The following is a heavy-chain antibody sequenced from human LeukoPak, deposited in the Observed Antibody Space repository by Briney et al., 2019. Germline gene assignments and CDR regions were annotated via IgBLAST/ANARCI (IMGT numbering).Heavy chain of an antibody. CDR1: GYTLTELS. Sequence: ASVKVSCKVSGYTLTELSMHWVRQAPGKGLEWMGGFDPEDGETIYAQKFQGRVTMTEDTSTDTAYMELSSLRSEDTAMYYCAKDVRGGSYKGAFDYWGQGTLVTVSS. D-gene: IGHD1-26*01. CDR3: AKDVRGGSYKGAFDY. V-gene: IGHV1-24*01. J-gene: IGHJ4*02. CDR2: FDPEDGET.